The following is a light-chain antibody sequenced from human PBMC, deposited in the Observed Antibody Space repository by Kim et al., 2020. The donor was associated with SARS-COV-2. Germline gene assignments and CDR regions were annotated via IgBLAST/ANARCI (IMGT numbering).Light chain of an antibody. J-gene: IGLJ1*01. Sequence: SPGQRARITCSEDALPEQHASWYQQTSGQAPCLVLYKDSGRPSGIPERFSGASLGTTVTLTISGVQAEDDADYYCQSADSSGTYVFGSGTKVTVL. CDR3: QSADSSGTYV. CDR2: KDS. CDR1: ALPEQH. V-gene: IGLV3-25*03.